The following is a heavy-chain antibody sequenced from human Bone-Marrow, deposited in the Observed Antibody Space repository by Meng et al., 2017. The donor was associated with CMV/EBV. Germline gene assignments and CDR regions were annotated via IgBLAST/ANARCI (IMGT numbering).Heavy chain of an antibody. CDR1: GLTVSSNY. V-gene: IGHV3-53*01. CDR2: IYSGGST. CDR3: ARDHGSSDYNS. D-gene: IGHD3-22*01. J-gene: IGHJ5*02. Sequence: LSCAASGLTVSSNYMSWVRQAPGKGLEWVSVIYSGGSTYYADSVKGRFTISRDNSKNTLYLQMNSLRAEDTAVYYCARDHGSSDYNSWGQGTLVTVSS.